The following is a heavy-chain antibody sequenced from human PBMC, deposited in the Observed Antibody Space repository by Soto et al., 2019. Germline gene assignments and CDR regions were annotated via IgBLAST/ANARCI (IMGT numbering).Heavy chain of an antibody. D-gene: IGHD3-3*01. CDR1: GFTCSDYY. CDR3: ARDLRFLEWQYYGMDV. J-gene: IGHJ6*02. CDR2: ISSSGSTL. V-gene: IGHV3-11*01. Sequence: QVQLVESWGGLVKPGGSLRLSCAASGFTCSDYYMSWIRQAPGKGLELVSYISSSGSTLYYADSVKGRFTISRDNAKNSLYQQMNSLRAEDTAVYYCARDLRFLEWQYYGMDVWGQGTTVTVSS.